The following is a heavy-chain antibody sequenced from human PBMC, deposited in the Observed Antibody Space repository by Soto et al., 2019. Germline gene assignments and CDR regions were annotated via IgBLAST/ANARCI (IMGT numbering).Heavy chain of an antibody. D-gene: IGHD2-2*03. CDR3: AKGVGIVVVPAAIGSDY. CDR1: GFTFSSYA. J-gene: IGHJ4*02. CDR2: ISGSGGST. Sequence: EVQLLESGGGLVQPGGSLRLSCAASGFTFSSYAMSWVRQAPGKGLEWVSAISGSGGSTYYADSVKGRFTLSRDNSKNTLYLQMNSLRAEDTAVYYCAKGVGIVVVPAAIGSDYWGQGTLVTVSS. V-gene: IGHV3-23*01.